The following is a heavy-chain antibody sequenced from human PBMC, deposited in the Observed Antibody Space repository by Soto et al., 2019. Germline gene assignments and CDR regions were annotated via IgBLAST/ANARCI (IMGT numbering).Heavy chain of an antibody. V-gene: IGHV4-30-4*01. Sequence: TVSGGSISSGDYYWSWIRQPPGKGLEWIGYIYYSGSTYYNPSLKSRVTISVDTSKNQFSLKLSSVTAADTAVYYCARGQPELGGGAFDYWGQGTLVTVSS. J-gene: IGHJ4*02. D-gene: IGHD3-10*01. CDR2: IYYSGST. CDR3: ARGQPELGGGAFDY. CDR1: GGSISSGDYY.